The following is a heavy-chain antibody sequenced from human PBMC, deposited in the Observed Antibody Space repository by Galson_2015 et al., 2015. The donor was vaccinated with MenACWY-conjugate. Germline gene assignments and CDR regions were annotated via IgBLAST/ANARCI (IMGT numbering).Heavy chain of an antibody. Sequence: CAISGDSVSTDTAWNWIRQSPSRGLEWLGRTYHNSKWNNDYAVSVKSRITINPDTSKNQFSLQLNSVTPEGTAVYYCARLRWDGRAFDIWGQGTMVTVSS. J-gene: IGHJ3*02. CDR3: ARLRWDGRAFDI. V-gene: IGHV6-1*01. D-gene: IGHD2-21*01. CDR1: GDSVSTDTA. CDR2: TYHNSKWNN.